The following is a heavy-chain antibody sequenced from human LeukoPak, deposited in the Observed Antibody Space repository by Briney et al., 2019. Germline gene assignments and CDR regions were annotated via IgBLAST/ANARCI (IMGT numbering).Heavy chain of an antibody. CDR3: ARALWFGT. D-gene: IGHD3-10*01. CDR2: INHSGST. CDR1: GGSFSGYY. J-gene: IGHJ4*02. V-gene: IGHV4-34*01. Sequence: PSETLSLTCAVYGGSFSGYYWSWIRQPPGKGLEWIGEINHSGSTNYNPSLKSRVTISVDTSKNQFSLKLSSVTAADTAVYSCARALWFGTWGQGTLVTVSS.